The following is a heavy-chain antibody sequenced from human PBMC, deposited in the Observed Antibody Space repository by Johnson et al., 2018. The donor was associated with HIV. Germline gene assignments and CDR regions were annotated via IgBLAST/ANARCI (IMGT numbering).Heavy chain of an antibody. V-gene: IGHV3-66*01. CDR3: ARAGKWSGDAFDI. Sequence: VQLVESGGGLVQPGGSLRLSCGASGFTVSNNYMNWVRQAPGKGLEWVSVMYTGGTTYYADSVKGRFTISRDNSKNTLYLQMNSLRAGDTAVYYCARAGKWSGDAFDIWGQGTTVTVSS. CDR2: MYTGGTT. CDR1: GFTVSNNY. J-gene: IGHJ3*02. D-gene: IGHD3-10*01.